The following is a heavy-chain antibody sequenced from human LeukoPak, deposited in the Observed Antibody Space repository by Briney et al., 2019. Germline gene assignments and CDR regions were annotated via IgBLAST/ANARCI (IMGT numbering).Heavy chain of an antibody. Sequence: PSETLSLTCAVYGGSFSGYYWSWTRQSPGKGLEWIGSIFYSGRTFYSPSLKSRVTISIDTSNNQFSLRLSSVTAADTAVYYCARDLGNYYMDVWGKGTTVTVSS. CDR2: IFYSGRT. CDR3: ARDLGNYYMDV. CDR1: GGSFSGYY. J-gene: IGHJ6*03. D-gene: IGHD7-27*01. V-gene: IGHV4-34*12.